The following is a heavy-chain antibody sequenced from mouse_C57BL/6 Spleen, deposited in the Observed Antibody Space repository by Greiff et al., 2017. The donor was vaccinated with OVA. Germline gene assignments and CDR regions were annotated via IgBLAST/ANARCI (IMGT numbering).Heavy chain of an antibody. CDR1: GYTFTSYW. V-gene: IGHV1-69*01. J-gene: IGHJ2*01. D-gene: IGHD4-1*01. Sequence: VQLQQPGAELVMPGASVKLSCKASGYTFTSYWMHWVKQRPGQGLEWIGEIDPSDSYTNYNQKFKGKSTLTVDKSSSTAYMQLSSLTSEDSAVYYCARWGNWDYFDYWGQGTTLTVSS. CDR3: ARWGNWDYFDY. CDR2: IDPSDSYT.